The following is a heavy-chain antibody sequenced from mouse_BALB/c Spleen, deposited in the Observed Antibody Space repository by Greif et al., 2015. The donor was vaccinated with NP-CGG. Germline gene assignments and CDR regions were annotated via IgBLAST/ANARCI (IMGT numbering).Heavy chain of an antibody. D-gene: IGHD2-3*01. CDR2: ISDGGSYT. J-gene: IGHJ2*01. Sequence: EVMLLESGGGLVKPGGSLKLSCAASGFTFSDYYMYWVRQTPEKRLEWVATISDGGSYTYYPDSVKGRFTISRDNAKNNLYLQMSSLKSEDTAMYYCASLDGYWGQGTTLTVSS. CDR3: ASLDGY. CDR1: GFTFSDYY. V-gene: IGHV5-4*02.